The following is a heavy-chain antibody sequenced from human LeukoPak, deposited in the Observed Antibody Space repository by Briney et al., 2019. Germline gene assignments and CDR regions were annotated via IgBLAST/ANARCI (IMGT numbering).Heavy chain of an antibody. Sequence: SQTLSLTCTVSGGSISSGGYYWNWIRQHPGKGLEWIGYIYYSGSTYYNPSLKSRVTISVDTSKNQFSLKLSSVTAADTAVYYCARVVGYCSGGSCLVYNYYYYGMDVWGQGTTVTVSS. V-gene: IGHV4-31*03. J-gene: IGHJ6*02. CDR2: IYYSGST. CDR1: GGSISSGGYY. D-gene: IGHD2-15*01. CDR3: ARVVGYCSGGSCLVYNYYYYGMDV.